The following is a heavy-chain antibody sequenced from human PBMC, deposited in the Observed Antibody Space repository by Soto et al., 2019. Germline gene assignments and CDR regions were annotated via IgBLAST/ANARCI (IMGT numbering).Heavy chain of an antibody. CDR1: GYTFTSYA. J-gene: IGHJ6*02. D-gene: IGHD3-3*01. CDR3: AREVYDFWSGPLSSQVRPMDV. V-gene: IGHV1-3*01. CDR2: INAGNGNT. Sequence: ASVQVSCKASGYTFTSYAMHWARQAPGQRLEWMGWINAGNGNTKYSQKFQGRVTITRDTSASTAYMELSSLRSEDTAVYYCAREVYDFWSGPLSSQVRPMDVWGQGTTVTVSS.